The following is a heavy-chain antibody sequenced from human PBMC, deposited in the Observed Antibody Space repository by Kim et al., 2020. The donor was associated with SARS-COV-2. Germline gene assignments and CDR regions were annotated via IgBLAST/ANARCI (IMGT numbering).Heavy chain of an antibody. CDR1: GGTFSSYA. J-gene: IGHJ6*02. V-gene: IGHV1-69*13. Sequence: SVKVSCKASGGTFSSYAISWVRQAPGQGLEWMGGIIPIFGTANYAQKFQGRVTITADESTSTAYMELSSLRSEDTAVYYCARDRCSSTSCYTGGSWDYYYYGMDVWGQGTTVTVSS. D-gene: IGHD2-2*02. CDR3: ARDRCSSTSCYTGGSWDYYYYGMDV. CDR2: IIPIFGTA.